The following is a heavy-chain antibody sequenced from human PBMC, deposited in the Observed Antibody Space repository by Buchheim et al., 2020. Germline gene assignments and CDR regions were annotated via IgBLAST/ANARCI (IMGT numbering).Heavy chain of an antibody. CDR1: GGSISGYY. V-gene: IGHV4-59*01. Sequence: QVQLQESGPRLVKPSETLSLTCTVSGGSISGYYWSWIRQPPEKGLEWIGYVSYSGTTVYEPSLERRVTISVDPPHKQFSLKLTSATAADTAVYYCARVRASGWYFFDFWGQGTL. CDR3: ARVRASGWYFFDF. J-gene: IGHJ4*02. D-gene: IGHD6-19*01. CDR2: VSYSGTT.